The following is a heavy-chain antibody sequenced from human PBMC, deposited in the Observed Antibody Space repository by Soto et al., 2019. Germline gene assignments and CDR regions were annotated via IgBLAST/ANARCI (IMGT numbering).Heavy chain of an antibody. CDR3: ARGEVAGSPNDY. CDR2: IYYSGST. CDR1: GGSISSYY. V-gene: IGHV4-59*01. Sequence: ASETLSLTCTVSGGSISSYYWSWIRQPPGKGLEWIGYIYYSGSTNYNPSLKSRVTISVDTSKNQFSLKLSSVTAADTAVYYCARGEVAGSPNDYWGQGTLGTVSS. D-gene: IGHD6-19*01. J-gene: IGHJ4*02.